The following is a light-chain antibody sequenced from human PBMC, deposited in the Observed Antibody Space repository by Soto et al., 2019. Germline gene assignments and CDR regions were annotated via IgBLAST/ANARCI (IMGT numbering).Light chain of an antibody. CDR1: QSINNN. CDR3: QQYNYWPRT. V-gene: IGKV3-15*01. CDR2: GAS. J-gene: IGKJ1*01. Sequence: DIAMTQSPATLSVSPGERATLSCRASQSINNNLARYQQRPGQAPRLLMYGASTRATGIPARFSGSGSGTDFTLAISSLQSEDFAVYYCQQYNYWPRTFGQGTKWIS.